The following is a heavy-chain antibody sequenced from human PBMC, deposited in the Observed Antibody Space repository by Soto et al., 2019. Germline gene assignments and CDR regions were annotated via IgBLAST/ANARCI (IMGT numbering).Heavy chain of an antibody. CDR1: GFNFSSYG. CDR2: IWYDGSNK. Sequence: GGSLRLSCAASGFNFSSYGMHWVRQAPGKGLEWVAVIWYDGSNKYYADSVKGRFTISRDNSKNTLYLQMNSLRAEDTAVYYCARESSSWYFDYWGQGTLVTVSS. CDR3: ARESSSWYFDY. D-gene: IGHD6-13*01. V-gene: IGHV3-33*01. J-gene: IGHJ4*02.